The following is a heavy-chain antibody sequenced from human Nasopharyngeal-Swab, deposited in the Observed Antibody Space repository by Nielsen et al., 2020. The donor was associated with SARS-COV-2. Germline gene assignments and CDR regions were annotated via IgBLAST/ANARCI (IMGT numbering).Heavy chain of an antibody. J-gene: IGHJ3*02. CDR2: MNPNSGNT. D-gene: IGHD1-26*01. CDR1: GYTFTSYD. Sequence: EKVSCKPSGYTFTSYDINWVRQATGQGLEWMGWMNPNSGNTGYAQKFQGRVTMTRDTSTSTVYMELSSLRSEDTAVYYCARDGSSGGATSAFDIWGQGTMVTVSS. CDR3: ARDGSSGGATSAFDI. V-gene: IGHV1-8*01.